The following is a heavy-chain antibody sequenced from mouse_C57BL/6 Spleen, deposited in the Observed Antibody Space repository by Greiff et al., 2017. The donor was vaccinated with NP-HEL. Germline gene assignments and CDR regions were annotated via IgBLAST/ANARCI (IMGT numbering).Heavy chain of an antibody. Sequence: VQLQQSGAELVRPGTSVKLSCKASGYTFTSYWMHWVKQRPGQGLEWIGVIDPSDSYTNYNQKFKGKATLTVDTSSSTAYMQLSSLTSKDSAVYYWARFTTVVAFDCWGQGTTLTVSS. CDR2: IDPSDSYT. J-gene: IGHJ2*01. CDR3: ARFTTVVAFDC. CDR1: GYTFTSYW. V-gene: IGHV1-59*01. D-gene: IGHD1-1*01.